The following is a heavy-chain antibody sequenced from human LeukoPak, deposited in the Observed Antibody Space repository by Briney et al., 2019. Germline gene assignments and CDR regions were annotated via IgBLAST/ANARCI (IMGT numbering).Heavy chain of an antibody. CDR2: ISGSGGST. D-gene: IGHD3-16*02. V-gene: IGHV3-23*01. Sequence: PGGSLRLSCAASGFTFSSYAMSWVRQAPGKGLEWVSPISGSGGSTYYPDSVNGRFTISRDNSKNPLYLQMNSLRAEDTAVYYCAKESGMITFGGVIPLVDYWGQGTLVTVSS. CDR1: GFTFSSYA. J-gene: IGHJ4*02. CDR3: AKESGMITFGGVIPLVDY.